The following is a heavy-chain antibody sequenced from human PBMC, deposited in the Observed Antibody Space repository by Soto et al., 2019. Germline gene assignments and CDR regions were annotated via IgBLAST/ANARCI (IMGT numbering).Heavy chain of an antibody. D-gene: IGHD3-10*01. V-gene: IGHV3-15*01. CDR1: GFTFSNAW. CDR2: IKSKTDGGTT. Sequence: EVQLVESGGGLVKPGGSVRLSCAASGFTFSNAWMSWVRQAPGKGLEWVGRIKSKTDGGTTDYAAPVKGRFTISRDDSKNTLYLQMNSLKTEDTAVYYCITDQLLWFGELLYHDYWGQGTLVTVSS. CDR3: ITDQLLWFGELLYHDY. J-gene: IGHJ4*02.